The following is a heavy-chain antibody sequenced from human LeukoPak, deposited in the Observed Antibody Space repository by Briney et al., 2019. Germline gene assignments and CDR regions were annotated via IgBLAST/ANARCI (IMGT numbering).Heavy chain of an antibody. CDR2: MSPSGTT. D-gene: IGHD3-16*01. CDR1: GDSVSSGNYY. CDR3: ARHYGP. V-gene: IGHV4-61*01. J-gene: IGHJ5*02. Sequence: SETLSLTCTVSGDSVSSGNYYLSWIRQPPGKGLDWITYMSPSGTTKYNPSLKSRVTTSVDTSRTQFSLKLNSVTAADTAVYYCARHYGPWGQGTLVTVSS.